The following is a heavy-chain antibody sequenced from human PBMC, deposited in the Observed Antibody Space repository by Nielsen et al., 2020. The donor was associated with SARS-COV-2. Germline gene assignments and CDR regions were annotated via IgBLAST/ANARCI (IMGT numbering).Heavy chain of an antibody. Sequence: GGSLRLSCTVSGGAISSYYWTWVRQAPGKGLEWVGNIKLDGSEKYYVDSVKGRFTISRDNARNTLYLQMNSLRVEDTAVYYCARDSSGTYRRVDYWGQGTLVTVSS. J-gene: IGHJ4*02. CDR1: GGAISSYY. D-gene: IGHD3-22*01. V-gene: IGHV3-7*01. CDR2: IKLDGSEK. CDR3: ARDSSGTYRRVDY.